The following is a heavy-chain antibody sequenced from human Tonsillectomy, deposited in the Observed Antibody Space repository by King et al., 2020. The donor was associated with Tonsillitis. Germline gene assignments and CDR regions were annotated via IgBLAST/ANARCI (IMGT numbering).Heavy chain of an antibody. CDR2: IKQDGSEK. CDR3: ARLTEYYDSSGYVWFDP. D-gene: IGHD3-22*01. Sequence: DVQLVEAGGGLVQPGGSLRLSCASSGFTFSSYWMSWVRQAPGKGLEWVANIKQDGSEKYYVDSGKGRFTISRDNAKNSLYLQMNSLRAEDTAVYYCARLTEYYDSSGYVWFDPWGQGTLVTVSS. V-gene: IGHV3-7*01. J-gene: IGHJ5*02. CDR1: GFTFSSYW.